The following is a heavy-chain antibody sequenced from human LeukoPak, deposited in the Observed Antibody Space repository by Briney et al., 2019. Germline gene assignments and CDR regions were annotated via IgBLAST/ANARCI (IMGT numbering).Heavy chain of an antibody. CDR2: IIPILGIA. D-gene: IGHD3-10*01. V-gene: IGHV1-69*04. CDR1: GGTFSSYA. CDR3: AKDRAPLAIRGFDY. J-gene: IGHJ4*02. Sequence: VASVKVSCKASGGTFSSYAISWVRQAPGQGLEWMGRIIPILGIANYAQKFQGRVTITADKSTSTAYMELSSLRSEDTAVYYCAKDRAPLAIRGFDYWGQGTLVTVSS.